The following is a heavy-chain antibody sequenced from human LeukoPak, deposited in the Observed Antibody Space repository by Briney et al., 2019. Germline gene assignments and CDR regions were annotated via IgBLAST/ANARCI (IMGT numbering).Heavy chain of an antibody. CDR2: INHSGST. CDR1: GGSFSGYY. CDR3: ARATVPGAFDI. V-gene: IGHV4-34*01. Sequence: SETLSLTCAVYGGSFSGYYWSWIRQPPGKGLEWIGEINHSGSTNYNPSLKSRVTISVDTSKNQFSLKLNSVTAADTAVYYCARATVPGAFDIWGQGTMVTVSS. J-gene: IGHJ3*02. D-gene: IGHD4-11*01.